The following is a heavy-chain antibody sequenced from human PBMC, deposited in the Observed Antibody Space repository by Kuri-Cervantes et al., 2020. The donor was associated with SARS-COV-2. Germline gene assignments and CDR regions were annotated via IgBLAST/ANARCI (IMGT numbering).Heavy chain of an antibody. CDR2: IYHGGST. V-gene: IGHV4-38-2*02. CDR1: GDSISSYY. D-gene: IGHD3-16*01. CDR3: PLKFHGGDYYFDY. Sequence: SETLSLTCTVSGDSISSYYWSWIRQPPGKGLEWIGSIYHGGSTYYNPSLKSRVTISVDTSKNQSSLKLNSVTAADTAVYYCPLKFHGGDYYFDYWGQGTLVTVSS. J-gene: IGHJ4*02.